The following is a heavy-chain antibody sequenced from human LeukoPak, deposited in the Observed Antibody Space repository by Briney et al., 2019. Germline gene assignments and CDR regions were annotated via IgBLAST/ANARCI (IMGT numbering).Heavy chain of an antibody. CDR1: GGTFSSYT. CDR3: ARDPSGSREDAFDI. Sequence: SVKVSCKASGGTFSSYTISWVRQAPGQGLEWMGRIIPILGIANYAQKFQGRVTITADKSTSTAYMELSSLRSEDTAVYYCARDPSGSREDAFDIWGQGTMVTVPS. J-gene: IGHJ3*02. V-gene: IGHV1-69*04. D-gene: IGHD1-26*01. CDR2: IIPILGIA.